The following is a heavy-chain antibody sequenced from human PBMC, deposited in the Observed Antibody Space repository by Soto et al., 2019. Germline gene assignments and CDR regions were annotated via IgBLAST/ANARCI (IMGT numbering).Heavy chain of an antibody. CDR3: ARGGHSFGFYFYYYMDV. D-gene: IGHD5-18*01. J-gene: IGHJ6*03. Sequence: QVQLQESGPGLVKPSQTLSLTCTVSGDSINSDGYYWNWIRQHPGKGLEWIGYIYYSGRTYYNPSLKSRITMSLDTSQYLFSLELSSVTAADTAVYYCARGGHSFGFYFYYYMDVWGKGTTVTVSS. CDR2: IYYSGRT. V-gene: IGHV4-31*03. CDR1: GDSINSDGYY.